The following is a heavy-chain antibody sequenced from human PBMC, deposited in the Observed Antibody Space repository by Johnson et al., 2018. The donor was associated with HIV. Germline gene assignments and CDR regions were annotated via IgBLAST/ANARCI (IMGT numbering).Heavy chain of an antibody. CDR2: IKCDGREK. CDR1: GFTFSSYW. CDR3: GKGLGRYYGAFDI. Sequence: VQLVESGGGLVQPGGSLRLSCAASGFTFSSYWMHWVCQAPEKGLEWVADIKCDGREKYYADSGKGRFPISRDNSNTTLYLQLNSLRVEDTAVYYCGKGLGRYYGAFDIWGQGTMVTGSS. J-gene: IGHJ3*02. D-gene: IGHD1-26*01. V-gene: IGHV3-52*01.